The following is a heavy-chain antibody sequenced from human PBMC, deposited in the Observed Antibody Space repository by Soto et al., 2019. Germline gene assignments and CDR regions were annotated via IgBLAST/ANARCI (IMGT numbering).Heavy chain of an antibody. V-gene: IGHV3-30*18. J-gene: IGHJ4*02. CDR2: ISYDGSNK. D-gene: IGHD5-18*01. CDR3: AKDVGEFGTDTAMPRDY. Sequence: QVQLVESGGGVVHPGGSLKLPWEASDFTFSSYGMHWVRQAPGKGLEWVAVISYDGSNKYYADSVKGRFTISRDNSKNTLYLQMNSLRAEDTAVYYCAKDVGEFGTDTAMPRDYWGQGTLVTVSS. CDR1: DFTFSSYG.